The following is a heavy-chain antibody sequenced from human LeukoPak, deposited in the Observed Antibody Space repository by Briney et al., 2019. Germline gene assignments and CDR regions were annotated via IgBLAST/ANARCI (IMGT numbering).Heavy chain of an antibody. J-gene: IGHJ4*02. CDR1: GFTFDDYA. V-gene: IGHV3-9*01. CDR3: AKDMRYYGSGSYNFDY. Sequence: GGSLRLSCAASGFTFDDYAMHWVRQAPGKGLEWVSGISWNSGSIGYADSVKGRFTISRDNAKNSLYLQMNSLRAEDTALYYCAKDMRYYGSGSYNFDYWGQGTLVTVSS. D-gene: IGHD3-10*01. CDR2: ISWNSGSI.